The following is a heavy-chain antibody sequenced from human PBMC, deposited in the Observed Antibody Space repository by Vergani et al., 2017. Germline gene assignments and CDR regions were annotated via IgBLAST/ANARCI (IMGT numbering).Heavy chain of an antibody. J-gene: IGHJ6*03. D-gene: IGHD1-26*01. CDR3: AKGGVGADTRYYYMDV. V-gene: IGHV3-23*01. CDR2: ISGSGGFT. Sequence: EVQLLESGGNLVQPGGSLRLSCAASGFTFTNFAMTWVRQAPGEGLEWVSGISGSGGFTYYADSVKGRFTICRDNSKSTMFLQMNNLKPEDTAVYYCAKGGVGADTRYYYMDVWGKGTTVTVSS. CDR1: GFTFTNFA.